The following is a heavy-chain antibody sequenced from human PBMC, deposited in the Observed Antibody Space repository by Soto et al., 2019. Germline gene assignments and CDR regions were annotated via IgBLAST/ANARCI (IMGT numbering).Heavy chain of an antibody. Sequence: QVQLVQSEAEVRKPGASVKVSCKASGYSFTTHGISWVRRAPGHGLEWMGWISAYNGDTHYVQRFQGRLTMTTDPSTRTAYMELRSLTSDDTAVYYWARDPPFSGILRGTPLMDVWGQGTTVTASS. D-gene: IGHD4-17*01. V-gene: IGHV1-18*04. J-gene: IGHJ6*02. CDR2: ISAYNGDT. CDR1: GYSFTTHG. CDR3: ARDPPFSGILRGTPLMDV.